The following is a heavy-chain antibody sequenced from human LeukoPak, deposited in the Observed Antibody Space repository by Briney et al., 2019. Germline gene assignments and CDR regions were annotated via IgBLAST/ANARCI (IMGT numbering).Heavy chain of an antibody. J-gene: IGHJ4*02. CDR2: ISSSGSPI. D-gene: IGHD3-16*02. CDR3: ARGSFLITFGGFIG. V-gene: IGHV3-11*04. CDR1: GFTFSDYY. Sequence: GGSLRLSCATSGFTFSDYYMSWIRQAPGKGLEWVSYISSSGSPIYYADSVKGRFTISRDNAKNSPFLQMNSLRAEDTAVYYCARGSFLITFGGFIGWGQGTLVTVSS.